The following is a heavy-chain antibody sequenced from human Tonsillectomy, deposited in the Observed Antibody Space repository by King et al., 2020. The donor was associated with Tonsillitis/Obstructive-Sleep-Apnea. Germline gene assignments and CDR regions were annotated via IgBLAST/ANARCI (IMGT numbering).Heavy chain of an antibody. J-gene: IGHJ3*02. CDR3: AKALVAVDDAFDI. Sequence: VQLVESGGGLVQPGGSLRLSCAASGFTFSSYAMSWVRQAPGKGLEWVSAISGSGGSTHYADSGKGRFTISRDNSKNTLYLQMNSLRAEDTAVYYGAKALVAVDDAFDIWGQGTMVTVSS. CDR1: GFTFSSYA. CDR2: ISGSGGST. V-gene: IGHV3-23*04.